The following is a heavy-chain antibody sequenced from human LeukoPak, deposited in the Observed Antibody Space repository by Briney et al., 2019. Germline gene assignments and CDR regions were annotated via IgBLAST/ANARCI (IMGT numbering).Heavy chain of an antibody. CDR3: ARARNGYFDY. CDR1: GFTFSSYS. J-gene: IGHJ4*02. Sequence: GGSLRLSCAASGFTFSSYSMNWVRQAPGKGLEWVSSISSSSSYIYYADSVKGRFTISRDDAKNSLYLQMNSLRAEDTAVYYCARARNGYFDYWGQGTLVTVSS. V-gene: IGHV3-21*01. CDR2: ISSSSSYI.